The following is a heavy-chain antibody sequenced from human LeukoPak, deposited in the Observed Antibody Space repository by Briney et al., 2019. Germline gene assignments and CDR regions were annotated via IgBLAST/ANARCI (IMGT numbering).Heavy chain of an antibody. CDR1: CVSISSKNLY. D-gene: IGHD5-18*01. V-gene: IGHV4-39*07. CDR3: ARATDTPMVGYYPDH. CDR2: ISFTGSA. Sequence: SETLSLSCTVSCVSISSKNLYWAWIRQPPAKGLEWIGSISFTGSAYYNPSLKSRVTMSEDTSRNQFSLKLSSVTAANTAVYFCARATDTPMVGYYPDHWGQGTLVTVSS. J-gene: IGHJ4*02.